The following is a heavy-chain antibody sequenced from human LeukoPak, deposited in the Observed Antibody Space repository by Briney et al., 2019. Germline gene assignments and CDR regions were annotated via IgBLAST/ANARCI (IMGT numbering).Heavy chain of an antibody. D-gene: IGHD3/OR15-3a*01. CDR1: GASVSGKF. CDR3: VGGGDWLPEY. CDR2: IYYSGST. J-gene: IGHJ4*01. V-gene: IGHV4-59*02. Sequence: SETLSLTCTASGASVSGKFWGWIRHSPGNGLEWIGLIYYSGSTKFNPSLKSRVAMSVDPSNNQFSLSLNSVTTTDTAVYFCVGGGDWLPEYWGHGTQVIVSS.